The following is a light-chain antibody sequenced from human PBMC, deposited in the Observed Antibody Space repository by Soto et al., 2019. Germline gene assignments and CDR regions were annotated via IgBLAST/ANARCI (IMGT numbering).Light chain of an antibody. CDR3: QHYGTSPYT. V-gene: IGKV3-20*01. CDR1: QSLSRTY. J-gene: IGKJ2*01. Sequence: EIVLTQSPGTLSVSPGERATLSCRASQSLSRTYLAWYQQKPGQSPRLLIYGVSSRDTGIPDRFSGSGSGTDFTLTISRLEPEDFAVYYCQHYGTSPYTFGQGTKLEIK. CDR2: GVS.